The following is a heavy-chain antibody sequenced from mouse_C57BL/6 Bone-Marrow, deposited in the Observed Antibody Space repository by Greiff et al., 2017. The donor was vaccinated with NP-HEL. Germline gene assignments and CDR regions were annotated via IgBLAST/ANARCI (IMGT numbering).Heavy chain of an antibody. CDR1: GFTFSSYG. J-gene: IGHJ2*01. D-gene: IGHD1-1*01. CDR3: ARQATVVVFDY. Sequence: EVKLVESGGDLVKPGGSLKLSCAASGFTFSSYGMSWVRQTPDKRLEWVATISSGGSYTYYPDSVKGRFTISRDNAKNTLYLQMSSLKSEDTAMYYCARQATVVVFDYWGQGTTLTVSS. V-gene: IGHV5-6*01. CDR2: ISSGGSYT.